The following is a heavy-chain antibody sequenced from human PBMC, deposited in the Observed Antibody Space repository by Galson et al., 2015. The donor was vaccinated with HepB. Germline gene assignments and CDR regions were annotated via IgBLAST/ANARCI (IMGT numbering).Heavy chain of an antibody. CDR3: ARDSSGWFPQSSGHFDY. Sequence: SVKVSCKASGGTFSSYAISWVRQAPGQGLEWMGGIIPIFGTANYAQKFQGRVTITADESTSTAYMELSSLRSEDTAVYYCARDSSGWFPQSSGHFDYWGQGTLVAVSS. D-gene: IGHD6-19*01. CDR2: IIPIFGTA. J-gene: IGHJ4*02. CDR1: GGTFSSYA. V-gene: IGHV1-69*13.